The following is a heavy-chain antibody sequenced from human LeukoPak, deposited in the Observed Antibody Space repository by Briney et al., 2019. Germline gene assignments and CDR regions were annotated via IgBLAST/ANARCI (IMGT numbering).Heavy chain of an antibody. Sequence: KPSETLSLTCTVSGASVSSGSYYWSWIRQPPGKGLEWIGYIYYTGSANYNPSLKSRVTISVDTSKNQFSLKLSSVTAADTAVHYCARARWTGQWEPYTYYFDYWGQGTLVTVSS. CDR2: IYYTGSA. D-gene: IGHD1-26*01. V-gene: IGHV4-61*01. CDR1: GASVSSGSYY. J-gene: IGHJ4*02. CDR3: ARARWTGQWEPYTYYFDY.